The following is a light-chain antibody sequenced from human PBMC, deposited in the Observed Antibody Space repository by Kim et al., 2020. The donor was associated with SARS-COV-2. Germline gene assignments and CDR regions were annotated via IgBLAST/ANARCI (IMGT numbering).Light chain of an antibody. V-gene: IGLV2-14*03. J-gene: IGLJ6*01. CDR3: ASYTRSRTWV. CDR1: TNDVGDY. CDR2: DVN. Sequence: SPGQWITISCTGTTNDVGDYVSWYQQHPGRVPKLIIYDVNKRPSGVSDRFSGSKSGNTASLSISGLQTEDETDYFCASYTRSRTWVFGGGTKVTVL.